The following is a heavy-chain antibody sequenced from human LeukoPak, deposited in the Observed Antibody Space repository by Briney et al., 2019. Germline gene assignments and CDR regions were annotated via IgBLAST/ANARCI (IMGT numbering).Heavy chain of an antibody. CDR1: GGSISSYY. CDR2: IYYSGST. Sequence: SETLSLTCTVPGGSISSYYWSWIRQPPGKGPEWIGYIYYSGSTNYNPSLKSRVTISVDTSKNQFSLKLSSVTAADTAVYYCARGRGDLKYFQHWGQGTLVTVSS. D-gene: IGHD4-17*01. V-gene: IGHV4-59*01. CDR3: ARGRGDLKYFQH. J-gene: IGHJ1*01.